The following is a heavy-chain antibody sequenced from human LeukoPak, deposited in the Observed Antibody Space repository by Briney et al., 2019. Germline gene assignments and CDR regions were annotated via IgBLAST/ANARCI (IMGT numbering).Heavy chain of an antibody. Sequence: SETLSLTCAVYGGPFSGYYWSWIRQPPGKGLEWIGEINHSGSTNYNPSLKSRVTISVDTSKNQFSLKLSSVTAADTAVYYCARTPEDWSGYYTGIGAFDIWGQGTMVTVSS. CDR2: INHSGST. V-gene: IGHV4-34*01. CDR1: GGPFSGYY. J-gene: IGHJ3*02. D-gene: IGHD3-3*01. CDR3: ARTPEDWSGYYTGIGAFDI.